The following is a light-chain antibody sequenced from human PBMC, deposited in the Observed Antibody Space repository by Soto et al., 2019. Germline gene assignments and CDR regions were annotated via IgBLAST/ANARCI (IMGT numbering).Light chain of an antibody. CDR2: GAS. V-gene: IGKV3D-15*01. CDR1: ESVNSN. J-gene: IGKJ1*01. CDR3: QQYNNWPLT. Sequence: ETVLTQSPGTLSLSPGERATLSCSASESVNSNYLAWYQQKPGQAPRLLIYGASTRATGIPARFSGSGSGTEFTLTISSLQSEDFAVYYCQQYNNWPLTFGQGTKVDIK.